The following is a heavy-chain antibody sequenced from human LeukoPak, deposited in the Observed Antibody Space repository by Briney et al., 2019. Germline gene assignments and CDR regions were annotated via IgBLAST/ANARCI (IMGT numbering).Heavy chain of an antibody. CDR2: MNPNSGNT. D-gene: IGHD6-6*01. CDR3: ARFGYSSSSSDYYYYMDV. CDR1: GYTFTSYD. Sequence: ASVKVSCKASGYTFTSYDINWVRQATGQGLECRGWMNPNSGNTGYAQKFQGRVTITRNTSISTAYMELSSLRSEDTAVYYCARFGYSSSSSDYYYYMDVWGKGTTVTVSS. J-gene: IGHJ6*03. V-gene: IGHV1-8*03.